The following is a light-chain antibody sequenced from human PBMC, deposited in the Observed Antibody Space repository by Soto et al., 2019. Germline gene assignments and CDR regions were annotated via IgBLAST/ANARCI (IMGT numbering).Light chain of an antibody. CDR1: QSIANS. CDR2: GAS. V-gene: IGKV3-20*01. Sequence: EIVLTQSPATLSLSPGERASLSCRASQSIANSLAWYQQKPGQAPRLLIFGASNRATGIPDRFSGSGSGTDFTLTISRLEPEDFAVYHCQQYGGSPRTFGQGTKVEI. CDR3: QQYGGSPRT. J-gene: IGKJ1*01.